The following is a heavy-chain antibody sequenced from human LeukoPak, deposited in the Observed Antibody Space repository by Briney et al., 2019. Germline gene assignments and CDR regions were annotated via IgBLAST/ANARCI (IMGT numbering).Heavy chain of an antibody. CDR1: GFKLGEYA. CDR3: ARDRPSYCSSTSCPDDAFDI. CDR2: ICCNGDKI. D-gene: IGHD2-2*01. Sequence: GGSLRLSCAGSGFKLGEYAIPWVRQVPGKGLEWVSGICCNGDKIDYADSVRGRFTISRDNAKNSLYLQMNSLRAEDTALYHCARDRPSYCSSTSCPDDAFDIWGQGTMVTVSS. V-gene: IGHV3-9*01. J-gene: IGHJ3*02.